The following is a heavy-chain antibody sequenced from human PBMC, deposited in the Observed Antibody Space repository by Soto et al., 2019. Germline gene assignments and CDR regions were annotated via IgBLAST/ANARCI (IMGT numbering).Heavy chain of an antibody. CDR3: AGDGSRYYGMDV. D-gene: IGHD3-10*01. CDR1: GFTFSNYD. Sequence: EVQLVESGGGLVQPGGSVRLSCAASGFTFSNYDMNWVRQAPGQGLEWVSYIISSGGTMSYADSVKGRFTISREDAKNSLYLLMNSLRVEDTAVYFCAGDGSRYYGMDVWGQGTTVTVSS. J-gene: IGHJ6*02. CDR2: IISSGGTM. V-gene: IGHV3-48*01.